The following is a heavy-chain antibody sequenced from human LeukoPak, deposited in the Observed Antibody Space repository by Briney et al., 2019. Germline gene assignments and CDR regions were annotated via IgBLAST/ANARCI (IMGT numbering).Heavy chain of an antibody. CDR2: TKQDGSEK. CDR3: AKDIGSYYDY. D-gene: IGHD3-10*01. Sequence: AGGSLRLSCTASGFTFSHYWMRWVRQAPGKGGEGGANTKQDGSEKYYVDSVRGRFTISRDNSKNTLYLEMNSLRAEDTAVYYCAKDIGSYYDYWGQGILVTVSS. V-gene: IGHV3-7*01. J-gene: IGHJ4*02. CDR1: GFTFSHYW.